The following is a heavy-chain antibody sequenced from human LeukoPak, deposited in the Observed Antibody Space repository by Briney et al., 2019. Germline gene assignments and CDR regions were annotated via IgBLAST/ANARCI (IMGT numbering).Heavy chain of an antibody. J-gene: IGHJ6*02. CDR1: GYTLTELS. CDR2: FDPEDGEA. CDR3: ARDSWSGYFTNYYYYGMDV. V-gene: IGHV1-24*01. Sequence: ASVKVSCKVSGYTLTELSMHWVRQAPGKGLEWMGGFDPEDGEAIYAQKFQGRVTMTEDTSTDTAYMELSSLRSEDTAVYYCARDSWSGYFTNYYYYGMDVWGQGTTVTVSS. D-gene: IGHD3-3*01.